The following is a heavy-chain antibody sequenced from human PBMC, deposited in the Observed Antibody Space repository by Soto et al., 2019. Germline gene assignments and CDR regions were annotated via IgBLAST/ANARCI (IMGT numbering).Heavy chain of an antibody. D-gene: IGHD2-2*01. CDR2: IYDSGST. Sequence: SETLSLTCTVSGGSMSGYYLNWIRQPPGKGLEWIGYIYDSGSTNYNPSLKSRVTMSVDTSKNQFSLKVRSVTAADTAVYYCARDRVYCITSSCSYYTYYGVGVWGQGTTVTVSS. CDR1: GGSMSGYY. CDR3: ARDRVYCITSSCSYYTYYGVGV. J-gene: IGHJ6*02. V-gene: IGHV4-59*01.